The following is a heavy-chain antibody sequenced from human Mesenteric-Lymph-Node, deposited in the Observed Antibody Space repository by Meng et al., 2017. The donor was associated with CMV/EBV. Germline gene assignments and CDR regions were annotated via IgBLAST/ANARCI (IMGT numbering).Heavy chain of an antibody. CDR2: VYHNGNT. Sequence: LSWAVSGGSISSSNWWTWVRQPPEKGLEWIGEVYHNGNTNYNPSLKSRVTISVDKSKNQFSLKLTSLTAADTGVYYCARGYFPALDFWGQGTLVTVSS. CDR3: ARGYFPALDF. J-gene: IGHJ4*02. V-gene: IGHV4-4*02. D-gene: IGHD3-10*01. CDR1: GGSISSSNW.